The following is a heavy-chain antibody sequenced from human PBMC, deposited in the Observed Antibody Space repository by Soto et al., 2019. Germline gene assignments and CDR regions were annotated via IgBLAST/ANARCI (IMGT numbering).Heavy chain of an antibody. CDR1: GDSVSSNSAA. D-gene: IGHD6-19*01. CDR3: ARGSFAVAGTGDLAFDI. J-gene: IGHJ3*02. Sequence: SQTLALTCAISGDSVSSNSAAWNWIRQSPSRGLEWLGRTYYRSKWYNDYAVSVKSRITINPDTSKNQFPLQLNSVTPEDTALYYCARGSFAVAGTGDLAFDIWGQGTMVTVS. CDR2: TYYRSKWYN. V-gene: IGHV6-1*01.